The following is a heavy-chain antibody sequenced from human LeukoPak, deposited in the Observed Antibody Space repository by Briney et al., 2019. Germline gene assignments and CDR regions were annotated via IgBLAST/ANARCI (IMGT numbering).Heavy chain of an antibody. CDR3: VNGGVAVARY. Sequence: GGSLRLSCAASRFTFSNYAMHWVRQAPGKGLEYVSAISGTGGSTYYADSVKGRFTISRDNSKNTLFLQMSSLRPEDTAVYYCVNGGVAVARYWGQGTLVTVSS. D-gene: IGHD6-19*01. V-gene: IGHV3-64D*09. CDR1: RFTFSNYA. CDR2: ISGTGGST. J-gene: IGHJ4*02.